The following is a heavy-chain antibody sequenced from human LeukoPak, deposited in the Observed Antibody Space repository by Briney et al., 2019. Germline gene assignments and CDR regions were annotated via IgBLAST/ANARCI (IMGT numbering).Heavy chain of an antibody. CDR1: GGSISSGGYY. V-gene: IGHV4-31*03. CDR2: IYFSGST. J-gene: IGHJ3*02. CDR3: ARDQTDDVFDI. Sequence: SQTLSLTCTVSGGSISSGGYYWSWIRQHPGKGLEWIGYIYFSGSTYYNPSLKSRVTISVDTSKNQFSLKLSSVTAADTAVYYCARDQTDDVFDIWGQGTMVTVSS.